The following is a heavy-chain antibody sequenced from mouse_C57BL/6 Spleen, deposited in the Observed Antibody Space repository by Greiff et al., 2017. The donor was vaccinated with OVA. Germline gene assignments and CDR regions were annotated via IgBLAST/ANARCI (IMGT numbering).Heavy chain of an antibody. D-gene: IGHD1-1*01. Sequence: EVKLVESGGGLVKPGGSLKLSCAASGFTFSSYAMSWVRQTPEKRLEWVATISDGGSYTYYPDNVKGRFTISRDNAKNNLYLQMSHLKSEDTAMYYCAYGSSYWFAYWGQGTLVTVSA. J-gene: IGHJ3*01. CDR2: ISDGGSYT. V-gene: IGHV5-4*03. CDR1: GFTFSSYA. CDR3: AYGSSYWFAY.